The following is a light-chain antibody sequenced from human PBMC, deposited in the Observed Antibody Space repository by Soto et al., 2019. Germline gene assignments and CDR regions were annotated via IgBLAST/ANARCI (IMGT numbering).Light chain of an antibody. CDR2: TTS. CDR1: QSISYY. V-gene: IGKV1-39*01. CDR3: QQSYTTPWT. Sequence: DIQMTQSPSSLSASVGDRVTITCRASQSISYYLNWYQQKPGRAPRLLIYTTSSLQSGVPSKFSGSASGTDFTLTISSLQPEDFATYYCQQSYTTPWTFGQGTKVENK. J-gene: IGKJ1*01.